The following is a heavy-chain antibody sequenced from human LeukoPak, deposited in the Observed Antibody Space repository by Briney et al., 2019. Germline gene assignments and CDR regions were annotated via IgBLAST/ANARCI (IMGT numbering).Heavy chain of an antibody. Sequence: NPSETLSLTCAVYGGSFSGYYWSWIRQPPGKGLEWIGEINHSGSTNYNPSLKSRVTISVDTSKNQFSLKLSSVTAADTAVYYCAREADYYDSSGQESNAFDIWGQGTMVTVSS. CDR1: GGSFSGYY. D-gene: IGHD3-22*01. V-gene: IGHV4-34*01. CDR2: INHSGST. CDR3: AREADYYDSSGQESNAFDI. J-gene: IGHJ3*02.